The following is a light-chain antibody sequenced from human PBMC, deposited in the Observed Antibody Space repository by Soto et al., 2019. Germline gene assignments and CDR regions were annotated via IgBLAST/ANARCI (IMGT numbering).Light chain of an antibody. CDR1: QNINTY. CDR2: GAS. V-gene: IGKV3-11*01. Sequence: EVVLTQSPATLSLSPGERATLSCRASQNINTYLAWYQQTPGQAPRLLIYGASNRATGIPARFSGSGSGTDFTLTISSLEPEDVAVYYCQQRSNRPPYTFGQGTKLEIK. J-gene: IGKJ2*01. CDR3: QQRSNRPPYT.